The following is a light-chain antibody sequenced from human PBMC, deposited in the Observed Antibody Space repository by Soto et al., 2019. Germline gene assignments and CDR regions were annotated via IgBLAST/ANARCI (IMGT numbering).Light chain of an antibody. CDR2: GAS. Sequence: EIALTQSPGTLSLSPGERATLSCRASQSVSSSSLAWYQQKRGQAPRLLIHGASNRDTGIPERFSCSGAGTACTRTITRLEPEDVAVYSCQQYGGSPRTFGQGTKVDIK. J-gene: IGKJ1*01. CDR3: QQYGGSPRT. V-gene: IGKV3-20*01. CDR1: QSVSSSS.